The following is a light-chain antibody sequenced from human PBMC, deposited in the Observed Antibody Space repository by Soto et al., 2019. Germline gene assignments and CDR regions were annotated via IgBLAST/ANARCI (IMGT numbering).Light chain of an antibody. CDR1: QSVSSN. V-gene: IGKV3-15*01. Sequence: EIVMTQSPATLSVSPGERATLSCRASQSVSSNLAWYQQKPGQAPRIIIYGASTRATGIPARFSGSGSGTEFTLTISSLQSEDVAVYYCQQYNNWPQTLGQGTKVDIK. CDR2: GAS. J-gene: IGKJ1*01. CDR3: QQYNNWPQT.